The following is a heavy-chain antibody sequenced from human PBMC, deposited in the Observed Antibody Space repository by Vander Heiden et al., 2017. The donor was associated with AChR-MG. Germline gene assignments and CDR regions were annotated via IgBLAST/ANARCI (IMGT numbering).Heavy chain of an antibody. CDR1: GFTVSSNY. J-gene: IGHJ4*02. V-gene: IGHV3-53*02. D-gene: IGHD3-22*01. CDR2: IYSGGST. Sequence: EVQLVETGGGLIQPGGSLRLSCAASGFTVSSNYMSWVRQAPGKGLEWVSVIYSGGSTYYADSVKGRFTISRDNSKNTLYLQMNSLRAEDTAVYYCARGGTHYYDSLGYFDYWGQGTLVTVSS. CDR3: ARGGTHYYDSLGYFDY.